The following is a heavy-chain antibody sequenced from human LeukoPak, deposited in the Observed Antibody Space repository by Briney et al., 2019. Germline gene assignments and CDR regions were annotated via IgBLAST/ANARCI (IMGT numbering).Heavy chain of an antibody. J-gene: IGHJ4*02. CDR3: ARDPQLRWQYYFDY. CDR2: IYTSGST. V-gene: IGHV4-4*07. CDR1: GGSISSYY. Sequence: PSETLSLTCTVSGGSISSYYWSWIRQPAGKGLEWIGRIYTSGSTNYNPSLKSRVTMSVDTSKNQFSLKLSSVTAADTAVYYCARDPQLRWQYYFDYWGQGTLVTVSS. D-gene: IGHD4-23*01.